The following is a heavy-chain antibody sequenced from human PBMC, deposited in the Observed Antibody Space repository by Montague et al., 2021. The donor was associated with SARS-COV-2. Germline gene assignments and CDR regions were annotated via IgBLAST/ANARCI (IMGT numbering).Heavy chain of an antibody. D-gene: IGHD2-8*01. CDR3: ARASQYCTPTNCYLPNAMDV. J-gene: IGHJ6*02. V-gene: IGHV4-38-2*02. CDR2: IWHGGST. Sequence: SETLSLTCSVSGYSITHAYYWGWIRQPPGKGLEWIGNIWHGGSTYYNPSLKSRVTISVDTSNNQFSLKLTSVTAADTAAYYCARASQYCTPTNCYLPNAMDVWGQGTTVTVSS. CDR1: GYSITHAYY.